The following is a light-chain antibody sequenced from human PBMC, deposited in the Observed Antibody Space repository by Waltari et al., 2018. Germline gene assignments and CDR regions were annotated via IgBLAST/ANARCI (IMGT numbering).Light chain of an antibody. V-gene: IGLV3-21*02. CDR1: TVGGKG. CDR3: QVWDSSPETVV. CDR2: DDN. Sequence: SYVLTQPPSASVAPGQTATIAFRGTTVGGKGVQRYQQKPGQAPVLVVHDDNARPSGIPDRFSGSNSGDTATLTISRVEVGDEADYYCQVWDSSPETVVFGGGTKLTVL. J-gene: IGLJ2*01.